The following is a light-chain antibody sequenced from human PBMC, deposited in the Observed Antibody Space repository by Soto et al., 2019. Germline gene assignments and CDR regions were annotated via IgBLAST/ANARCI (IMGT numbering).Light chain of an antibody. CDR1: QSVSSN. J-gene: IGKJ4*01. CDR3: QQYNNWPRT. CDR2: GES. V-gene: IGKV3-15*01. Sequence: EIVLTQSPATLSVSPLERVSIXGRTSQSVSSNVAWHQQKPSQAPRLLNYGESTRATGIPARFSGSASGTEFTLTISSLQAEDVTVYCCQQYNNWPRTFGGGTKVDIK.